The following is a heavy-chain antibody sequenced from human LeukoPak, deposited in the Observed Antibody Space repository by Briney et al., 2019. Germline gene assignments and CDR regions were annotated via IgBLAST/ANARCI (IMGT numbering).Heavy chain of an antibody. CDR3: ARGRIAAAGAYYFDY. CDR1: GFTFSSYG. D-gene: IGHD6-13*01. CDR2: IRYDGSNK. V-gene: IGHV3-30*02. J-gene: IGHJ4*02. Sequence: GGSLRLSCAASGFTFSSYGMHWVRQAPGKGLEWVAFIRYDGSNKYYADSVKGRFTISRDNSRNTLYLQMNSLRAEDTAVYYCARGRIAAAGAYYFDYWGQGTLVTVSS.